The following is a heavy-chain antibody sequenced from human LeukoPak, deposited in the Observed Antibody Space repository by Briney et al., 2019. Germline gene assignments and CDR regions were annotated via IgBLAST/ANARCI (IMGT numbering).Heavy chain of an antibody. CDR1: GFIFSHHG. Sequence: PGGSLRLSCAASGFIFSHHGMHWVRQAPGKGLEWVAVIWSDATNRFYADSVKGRFTISRDNSQNTVFPQMNSLRVKDTAIYYCARRYCSTTSCLLDYWGQGTLVTVSS. CDR3: ARRYCSTTSCLLDY. J-gene: IGHJ4*02. D-gene: IGHD2-2*01. CDR2: IWSDATNR. V-gene: IGHV3-33*01.